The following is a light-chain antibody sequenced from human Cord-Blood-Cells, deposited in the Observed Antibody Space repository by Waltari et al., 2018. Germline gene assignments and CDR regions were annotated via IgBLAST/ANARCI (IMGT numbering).Light chain of an antibody. J-gene: IGLJ1*01. CDR3: CSYAGSYTYV. CDR2: DVS. Sequence: QSALTQPRSVSGSPGQSVTISCTGTSSDVGGYNYVSWYQQHPGKAPKLMIYDVSKRPVGVPDRFSGSKSGNMASLTISGLQAEDEADYYCCSYAGSYTYVFGTGTKVTVL. CDR1: SSDVGGYNY. V-gene: IGLV2-11*01.